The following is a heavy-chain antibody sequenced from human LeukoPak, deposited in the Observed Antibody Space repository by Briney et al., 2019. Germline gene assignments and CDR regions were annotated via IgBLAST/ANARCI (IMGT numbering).Heavy chain of an antibody. J-gene: IGHJ4*02. D-gene: IGHD3-9*01. CDR3: ATWGYYDVLTGYYVSDY. CDR1: GFTFSNYA. Sequence: GASLRLSCAASGFTFSNYAMSWVRQAPGKGLEWVSAITGSGGNTYYADSVKGRFTISRDNSTNTVFLQMNSLRAEDTAVYYCATWGYYDVLTGYYVSDYWGQGTLVTVSS. CDR2: ITGSGGNT. V-gene: IGHV3-23*01.